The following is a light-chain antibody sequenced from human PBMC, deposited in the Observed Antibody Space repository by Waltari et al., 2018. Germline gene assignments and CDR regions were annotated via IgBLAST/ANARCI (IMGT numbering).Light chain of an antibody. Sequence: QTVVTQEPSLTVSPGGTVTLTCASSTGAVTSNYYPNWFQQKPGQARRALIYSTSNKHPWTPARFSGSLLGGKAALTLSGVQPEDEAEYYCLLFYGGAYVFGTGTKVTVL. CDR1: TGAVTSNYY. CDR2: STS. J-gene: IGLJ1*01. V-gene: IGLV7-43*01. CDR3: LLFYGGAYV.